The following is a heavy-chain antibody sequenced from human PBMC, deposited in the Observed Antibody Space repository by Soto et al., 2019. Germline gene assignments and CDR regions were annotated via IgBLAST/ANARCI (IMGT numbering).Heavy chain of an antibody. CDR3: ARDPHSSGWP. CDR1: GYTLTSYG. CDR2: ISSYNGNT. Sequence: ESVKVSGTTSGYTLTSYGISLVRQAPGQGLEWMGWISSYNGNTNYAQKLQGRVTMTTDTSTSTAYMELRSLRSDDTALYYCARDPHSSGWPWGQGTLVTVSS. J-gene: IGHJ5*02. V-gene: IGHV1-18*01. D-gene: IGHD6-19*01.